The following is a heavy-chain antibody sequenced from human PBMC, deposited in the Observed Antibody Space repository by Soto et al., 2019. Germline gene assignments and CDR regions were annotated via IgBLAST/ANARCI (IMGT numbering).Heavy chain of an antibody. Sequence: QVQLVQSGAEVKKPGASVKVSCKASGYTFIGHYIHWVRQAPGQGLEWMGWINPKSGATNSAQKFQGSVTMTRDTSISTVSMELSRPTSDDTAVYYCARHIRGSYGFDYWGQGTLVTVSS. J-gene: IGHJ4*02. CDR3: ARHIRGSYGFDY. D-gene: IGHD2-21*01. CDR2: INPKSGAT. CDR1: GYTFIGHY. V-gene: IGHV1-2*04.